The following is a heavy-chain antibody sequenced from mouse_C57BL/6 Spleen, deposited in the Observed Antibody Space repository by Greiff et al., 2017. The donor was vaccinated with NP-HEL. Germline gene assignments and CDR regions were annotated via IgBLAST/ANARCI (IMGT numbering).Heavy chain of an antibody. D-gene: IGHD1-1*01. V-gene: IGHV1-4*01. Sequence: QVQLQQSGAELARPGASVKMSCKASGYTFTSYTMHWVTQRPGQGLEWIGYIYPGGGNTKYNQKFKGKATLTADKSSSTAYMQLSSLTSEDSAVYYCARLTVVGDYWGQGTTLTVSS. CDR3: ARLTVVGDY. CDR1: GYTFTSYT. J-gene: IGHJ2*01. CDR2: IYPGGGNT.